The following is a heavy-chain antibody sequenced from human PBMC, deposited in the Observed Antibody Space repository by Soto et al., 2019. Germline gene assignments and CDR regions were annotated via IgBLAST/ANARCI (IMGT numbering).Heavy chain of an antibody. V-gene: IGHV3-23*01. J-gene: IGHJ4*02. Sequence: EVQLLESGGGLVQPGGSLRLSCAASGFTFSSYAMSWVRQAPGKGLEWVSAISGSGGSTYYADSVKGRFTISRDNSKNTLYLQMNRLRAEDTAVYYCAKAAGEYSSPQRFFDYWGQGTLVTVSS. CDR2: ISGSGGST. CDR3: AKAAGEYSSPQRFFDY. D-gene: IGHD6-6*01. CDR1: GFTFSSYA.